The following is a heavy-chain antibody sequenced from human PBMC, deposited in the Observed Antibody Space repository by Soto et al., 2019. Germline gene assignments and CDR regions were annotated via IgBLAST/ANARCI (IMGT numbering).Heavy chain of an antibody. J-gene: IGHJ6*02. V-gene: IGHV4-4*02. CDR3: ATPVTGDYYYYGMDV. Sequence: TSETLSLTCAVSGGSISSSNWWSWVRQPPGKGLEWIGEIYHSGSTNYNPSLKSRVTISVDKSKNQFSLKLSSVTAADTAVYYCATPVTGDYYYYGMDVWGQGTTVTVSS. D-gene: IGHD1-26*01. CDR1: GGSISSSNW. CDR2: IYHSGST.